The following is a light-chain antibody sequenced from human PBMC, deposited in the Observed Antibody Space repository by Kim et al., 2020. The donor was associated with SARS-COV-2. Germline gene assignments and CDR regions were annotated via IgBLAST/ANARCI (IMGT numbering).Light chain of an antibody. CDR2: GAA. J-gene: IGKJ2*01. Sequence: EIVMTQSPATLSVSPGERATLSCRASQSVSSNLAWYQQKPCQAPRLLIYGAATRATGIPARFSGSGSGTEFTLTISSLQSEDFAVYYCQQYNNWPGYTFGQGTKLEI. CDR1: QSVSSN. V-gene: IGKV3-15*01. CDR3: QQYNNWPGYT.